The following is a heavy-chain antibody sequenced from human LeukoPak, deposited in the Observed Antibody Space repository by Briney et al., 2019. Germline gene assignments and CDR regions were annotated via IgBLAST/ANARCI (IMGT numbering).Heavy chain of an antibody. Sequence: GGSLRLSCAASGFTFSSYSMNWVRQAPGKGLEWVSYISSSGSTIYYADSVKGRFTISRDNAKNSLYLQMNSLRAEDTAVYYCARDGYYDFWSGQTGGMDVWGQGTTVTVSS. CDR1: GFTFSSYS. D-gene: IGHD3-3*01. J-gene: IGHJ6*02. V-gene: IGHV3-48*04. CDR3: ARDGYYDFWSGQTGGMDV. CDR2: ISSSGSTI.